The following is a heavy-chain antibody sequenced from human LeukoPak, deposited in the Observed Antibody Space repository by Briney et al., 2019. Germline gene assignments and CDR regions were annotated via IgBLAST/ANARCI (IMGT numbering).Heavy chain of an antibody. CDR3: ARGHRDYGSGSYYNYYYYMDV. CDR2: IYYSGST. J-gene: IGHJ6*03. Sequence: PSETLSLTCTVSGGSISSSSYYWGWIRQPPGKGLEWIGGIYYSGSTYYNPSLKSRVTISVDTSKNQFSLKLSSVTAADTAVYYCARGHRDYGSGSYYNYYYYMDVWGKGTTVTVSS. D-gene: IGHD3-10*01. V-gene: IGHV4-39*07. CDR1: GGSISSSSYY.